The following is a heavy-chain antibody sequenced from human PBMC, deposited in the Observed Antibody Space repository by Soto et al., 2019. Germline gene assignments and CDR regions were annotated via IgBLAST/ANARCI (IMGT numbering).Heavy chain of an antibody. CDR1: GFTFSSYA. CDR3: AKVPGPRGDAFDI. V-gene: IGHV3-23*01. CDR2: ISGSGGST. Sequence: TGGSLRLSCAASGFTFSSYAMSWVRQAPGKGLEWVSAISGSGGSTYYADSVKGRFTISRDNSKNTLYLQMNSLRAEDTAVYYCAKVPGPRGDAFDIWGQGTMVTVSS. J-gene: IGHJ3*02. D-gene: IGHD3-10*01.